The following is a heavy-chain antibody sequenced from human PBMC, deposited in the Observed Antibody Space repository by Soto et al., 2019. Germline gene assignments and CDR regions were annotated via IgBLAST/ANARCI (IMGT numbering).Heavy chain of an antibody. CDR3: AREVTVASYSFDF. V-gene: IGHV1-69*13. CDR1: GGTFNNYA. J-gene: IGHJ4*02. CDR2: IIPIFNSA. Sequence: SVEVSCKASGGTFNNYALSWVRRAPGQGLEWMGGIIPIFNSANYAQKFQGRVTITADDSTSTAYMGLRSLRPDDTAVYYCAREVTVASYSFDFWGRGTLATVSS. D-gene: IGHD5-12*01.